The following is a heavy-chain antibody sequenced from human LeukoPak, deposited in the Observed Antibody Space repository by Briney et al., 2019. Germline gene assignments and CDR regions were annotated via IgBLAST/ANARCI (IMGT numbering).Heavy chain of an antibody. J-gene: IGHJ4*02. D-gene: IGHD3-3*01. V-gene: IGHV4-4*02. CDR1: GGSITTTNW. CDR2: VHLDGRT. Sequence: SGTLSLTCGVSGGSITTTNWWTWVRQPPGKGLEWIGEVHLDGRTNYNPSLESRLTISVDLSENHISLRLTSVTAADTAVYYCAREGGFYRPLDYSGQGTLVTVSS. CDR3: AREGGFYRPLDY.